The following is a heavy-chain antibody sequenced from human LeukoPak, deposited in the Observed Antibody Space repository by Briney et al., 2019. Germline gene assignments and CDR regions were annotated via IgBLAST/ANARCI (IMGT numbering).Heavy chain of an antibody. D-gene: IGHD6-13*01. Sequence: SETLSLTCAVYGGSFSGYYWSWIRQTPGKGLEWIGEINHSGSTNYNPSLKSRVTISVDTSKNQFSLKLSSVTAADTAVYYCAREKFDYSSSQNAQVFFDYWGQGTLVTVSS. CDR1: GGSFSGYY. CDR2: INHSGST. CDR3: AREKFDYSSSQNAQVFFDY. V-gene: IGHV4-34*01. J-gene: IGHJ4*02.